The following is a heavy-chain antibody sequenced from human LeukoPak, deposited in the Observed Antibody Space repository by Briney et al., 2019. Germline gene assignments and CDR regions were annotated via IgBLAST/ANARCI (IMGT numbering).Heavy chain of an antibody. Sequence: SETLSLTCTVSGGSISSYYWSWLRQPPGKGLEWIGYIYHSGSTYYNPSLKSRVTISVDRSKNQFSLKLSSVTAADTAVYYCAREVEWERPRRYFDYWGQGTLVTVSS. CDR2: IYHSGST. V-gene: IGHV4-59*12. CDR3: AREVEWERPRRYFDY. CDR1: GGSISSYY. J-gene: IGHJ4*02. D-gene: IGHD1-26*01.